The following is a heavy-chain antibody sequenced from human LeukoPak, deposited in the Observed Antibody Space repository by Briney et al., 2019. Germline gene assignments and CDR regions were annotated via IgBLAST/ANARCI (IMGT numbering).Heavy chain of an antibody. J-gene: IGHJ4*02. D-gene: IGHD5-18*01. V-gene: IGHV1-2*02. CDR3: ARYGDTAMAENYFDY. Sequence: ASVKVSCKASGYTFTGYYMHWVRQAPGQGLEWMGWINPNSGGTNYAQKFQGRVTMTRDTSISTAYMELSRLRSDDTAVYYCARYGDTAMAENYFDYWGQGTLVTVSS. CDR1: GYTFTGYY. CDR2: INPNSGGT.